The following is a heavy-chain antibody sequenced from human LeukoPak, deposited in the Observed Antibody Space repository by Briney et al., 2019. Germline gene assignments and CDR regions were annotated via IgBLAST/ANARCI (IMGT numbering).Heavy chain of an antibody. V-gene: IGHV3-48*03. CDR3: SSALWYSFDF. D-gene: IGHD2-21*01. Sequence: GGSLRLSCAASGFTFSSYEMNWVRQAPGKGLEWVSYISSSGSTIYYADSVKGRFTISRDNAKNSLYLQMNSLRAEDTAVYYCSSALWYSFDFWGQGTLVTVSS. J-gene: IGHJ4*02. CDR2: ISSSGSTI. CDR1: GFTFSSYE.